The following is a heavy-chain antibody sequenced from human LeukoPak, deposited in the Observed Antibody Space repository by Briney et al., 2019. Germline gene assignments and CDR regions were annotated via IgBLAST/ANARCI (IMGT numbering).Heavy chain of an antibody. CDR2: IYYSGGT. D-gene: IGHD5-18*01. CDR1: GGSISSYY. CDR3: AREYSYGHGFDY. V-gene: IGHV4-59*01. J-gene: IGHJ4*02. Sequence: SETLSLTCTVSGGSISSYYWSWIRQPPGKGLEWIGYIYYSGGTNYNPSLKSRVTISVDTSKNQFSLKLSSVTAADTAVYYCAREYSYGHGFDYWGQGTLVTVSS.